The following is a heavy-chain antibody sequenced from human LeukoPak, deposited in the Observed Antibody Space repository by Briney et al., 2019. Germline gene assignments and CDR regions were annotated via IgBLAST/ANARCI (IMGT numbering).Heavy chain of an antibody. D-gene: IGHD6-19*01. Sequence: PSETLSLTCTVSGGSLSSSYWTWIRQPPGKGLEWIGSIYHSESTNYNPSLKSRVTISLDTSENQFSLKLSFVTAADTAVYYCARGAGGSSGSGLFDFWGQGTLVTVSS. V-gene: IGHV4-59*12. J-gene: IGHJ4*02. CDR2: IYHSEST. CDR1: GGSLSSSY. CDR3: ARGAGGSSGSGLFDF.